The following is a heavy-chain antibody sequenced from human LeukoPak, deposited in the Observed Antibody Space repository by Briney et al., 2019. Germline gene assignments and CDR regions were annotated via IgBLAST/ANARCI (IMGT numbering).Heavy chain of an antibody. D-gene: IGHD3-22*01. Sequence: ASVKVSCTASGYTFTGYYMHWVRQAPGQGIEWVWGINPNSGGTNYAQKLQGWVTMTRDTSISTADMELSRLRSDDTAVYYCARTIAPYDSSGYRARDAFDIWGQGTMVTVSS. CDR3: ARTIAPYDSSGYRARDAFDI. V-gene: IGHV1-2*04. CDR1: GYTFTGYY. CDR2: INPNSGGT. J-gene: IGHJ3*02.